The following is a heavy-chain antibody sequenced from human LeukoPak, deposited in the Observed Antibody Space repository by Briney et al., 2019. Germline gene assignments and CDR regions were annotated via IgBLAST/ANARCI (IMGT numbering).Heavy chain of an antibody. Sequence: GASVKVSCKASGGTFSSYAISWVRQAPGQGLEWMGGIIPIFGTANYALKFQGRVTITADESTSTAYMELSSLRSEDTAVYYCARCGSTSCQYYYYYYMDVWGKGTTVTVSS. CDR2: IIPIFGTA. J-gene: IGHJ6*03. V-gene: IGHV1-69*13. CDR3: ARCGSTSCQYYYYYYMDV. D-gene: IGHD2-2*01. CDR1: GGTFSSYA.